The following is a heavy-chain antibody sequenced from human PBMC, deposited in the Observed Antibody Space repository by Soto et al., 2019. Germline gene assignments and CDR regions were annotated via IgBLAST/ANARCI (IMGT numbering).Heavy chain of an antibody. CDR1: GDSFNNDG. CDR3: ARGALLDWHNYFALDV. Sequence: QVQLVQSGAEVKKPGSSVKVSCKASGDSFNNDGVNWVRQAPGQGLEWVGGIIPHFGPAKYQQKFKGRATITADKPTNTVFMELLSLTSDDTAIYYCARGALLDWHNYFALDVWGQGTSVTVSS. J-gene: IGHJ6*02. V-gene: IGHV1-69*06. CDR2: IIPHFGPA. D-gene: IGHD3-9*01.